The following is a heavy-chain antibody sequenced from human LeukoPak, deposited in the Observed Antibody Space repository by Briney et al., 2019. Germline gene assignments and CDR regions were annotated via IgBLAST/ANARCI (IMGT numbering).Heavy chain of an antibody. V-gene: IGHV3-23*01. J-gene: IGHJ6*03. CDR3: AKGGGPYFYYHYMDV. Sequence: GGSLRLSCAASGFTFSRYAMHWVRQAPGKGLVWVSSLSGSGSDTYYADSVKGRFTISRDSSRNTLFLQMNSLRAEDTAVYYCAKGGGPYFYYHYMDVWGKGTTVTVSS. CDR1: GFTFSRYA. D-gene: IGHD3-16*01. CDR2: LSGSGSDT.